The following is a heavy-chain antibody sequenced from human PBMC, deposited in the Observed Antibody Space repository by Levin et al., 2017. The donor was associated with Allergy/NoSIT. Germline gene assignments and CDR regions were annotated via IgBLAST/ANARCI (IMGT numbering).Heavy chain of an antibody. V-gene: IGHV3-30*18. CDR2: ISYDGSNK. CDR1: GFTFSSYG. D-gene: IGHD5-18*01. J-gene: IGHJ4*02. CDR3: AKDQDTAMGYFDY. Sequence: HPGGSLRLSCAASGFTFSSYGMHWVRQAPGKGLEWVAVISYDGSNKYYADSVKGRFTISRDNSKNTLYLQMNSLRAEDTAVYYCAKDQDTAMGYFDYWGQGTLVTVSS.